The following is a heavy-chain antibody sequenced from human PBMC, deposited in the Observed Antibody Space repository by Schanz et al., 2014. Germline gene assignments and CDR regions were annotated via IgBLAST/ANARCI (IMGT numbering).Heavy chain of an antibody. V-gene: IGHV3-21*01. J-gene: IGHJ4*02. Sequence: EVQLVESGGGLVKPGESLRLSCAASGFTVSNSYIHWVRQAPGKGLEWVSSISSSSSYIYYADSVKGRFSVSGDNSKNTLYFQLNSLRAEDTAVYYCARGGRDGIRASNYFDSWGQGTLVVVSS. CDR2: ISSSSSYI. CDR3: ARGGRDGIRASNYFDS. D-gene: IGHD3-10*01. CDR1: GFTVSNSY.